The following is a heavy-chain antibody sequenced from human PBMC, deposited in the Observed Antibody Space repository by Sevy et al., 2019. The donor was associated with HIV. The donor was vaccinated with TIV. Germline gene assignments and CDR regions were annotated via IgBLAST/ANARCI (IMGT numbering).Heavy chain of an antibody. V-gene: IGHV3-23*01. CDR2: LSFGCGEI. Sequence: GGSLRLSCAASGFTIGKYSMSWVRQPPGKGLEWVSTLSFGCGEINYADSVKGRFTISRDNSKSSVYLQMNNLRPEDTAVYYCAREGCTKPHDYWGQGTLVTVSS. CDR1: GFTIGKYS. J-gene: IGHJ4*02. CDR3: AREGCTKPHDY. D-gene: IGHD2-8*01.